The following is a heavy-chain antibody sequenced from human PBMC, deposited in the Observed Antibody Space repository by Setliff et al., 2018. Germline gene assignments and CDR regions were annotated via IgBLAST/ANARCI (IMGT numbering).Heavy chain of an antibody. CDR3: ARAGGPPGFDS. V-gene: IGHV1-3*01. CDR2: INAANGNT. Sequence: ASVKVSCKASGYTFITYAIHWVRLAPGQRPEWLGWINAANGNTKNSRKFQERLTISRDTPASTAYMELRGLTSEDTGVYYCARAGGPPGFDSWGQGTLVTV. J-gene: IGHJ4*02. CDR1: GYTFITYA. D-gene: IGHD1-1*01.